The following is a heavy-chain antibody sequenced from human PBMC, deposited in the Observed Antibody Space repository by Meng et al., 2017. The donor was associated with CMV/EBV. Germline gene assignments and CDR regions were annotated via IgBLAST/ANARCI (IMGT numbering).Heavy chain of an antibody. Sequence: CTASGYAFTSYSIGWVRQGPGQGLEWKGWISACNSNTNYAQKHEGSVTMTTDTSTSTAYMELRRLRYDDTAVYYGVRVYSSSEYFDYWGQGTLVTVSS. J-gene: IGHJ4*02. CDR3: VRVYSSSEYFDY. CDR1: GYAFTSYS. V-gene: IGHV1-18*01. CDR2: ISACNSNT. D-gene: IGHD6-13*01.